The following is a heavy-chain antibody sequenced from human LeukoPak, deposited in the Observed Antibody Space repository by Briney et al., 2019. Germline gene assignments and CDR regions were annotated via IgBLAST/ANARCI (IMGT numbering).Heavy chain of an antibody. V-gene: IGHV4-61*02. CDR2: IYTSGST. CDR3: ARDMELWFEFTGSRDWYFDL. D-gene: IGHD3-16*02. J-gene: IGHJ2*01. Sequence: SETLSLTCTVSGGSISSGSYYWSWIRQPAGKGLEWIGRIYTSGSTNYNPSLKSRVTISVDTSKNQFSLKLSSVTAADTAVYYCARDMELWFEFTGSRDWYFDLWGRGTLVTVSS. CDR1: GGSISSGSYY.